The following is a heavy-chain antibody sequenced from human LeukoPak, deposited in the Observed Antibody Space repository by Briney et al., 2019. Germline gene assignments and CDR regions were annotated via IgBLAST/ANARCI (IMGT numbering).Heavy chain of an antibody. CDR2: IIPIFGTA. CDR1: GGTFSSYA. CDR3: AREQEAETFDY. V-gene: IGHV1-69*05. D-gene: IGHD5-24*01. Sequence: ASVKVSCKASGGTFSSYAISWVRQAPGQGLEWMGGIIPIFGTANYAQKFQGRVTMTTDTSTSTAYMELRSLRSDDTAVYYCAREQEAETFDYWGQGTLVTVSS. J-gene: IGHJ4*02.